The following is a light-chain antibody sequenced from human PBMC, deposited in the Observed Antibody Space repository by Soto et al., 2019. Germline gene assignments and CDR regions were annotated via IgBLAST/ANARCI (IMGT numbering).Light chain of an antibody. J-gene: IGKJ1*01. CDR3: KHYNSYSEA. V-gene: IGKV1-5*03. CDR2: KAS. CDR1: QTISSW. Sequence: DIQIAQSPSNLAGSVGDIVTITCRASQTISSWLAWYQQKPGKARKLLIYKASTLKSGVPSRFSGSGSGTEFTLTISSLQPDDFATYYCKHYNSYSEAFGKGTKVDIK.